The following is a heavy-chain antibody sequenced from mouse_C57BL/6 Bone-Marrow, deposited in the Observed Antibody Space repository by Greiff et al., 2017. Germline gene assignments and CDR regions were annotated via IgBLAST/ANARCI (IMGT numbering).Heavy chain of an antibody. CDR1: GYTFTSYW. D-gene: IGHD1-1*02. V-gene: IGHV1-72*01. Sequence: QVQLQQPGAELVKPGASVKLSCKASGYTFTSYWMHWVKQRPGRGLEWIGWIDPTGGGTKYNAKFKSKATLTVDTPSSTAYMALSSLTSEDSAVFCCGRGGWYAMDYWGQGTSVTVSS. CDR3: GRGGWYAMDY. J-gene: IGHJ4*01. CDR2: IDPTGGGT.